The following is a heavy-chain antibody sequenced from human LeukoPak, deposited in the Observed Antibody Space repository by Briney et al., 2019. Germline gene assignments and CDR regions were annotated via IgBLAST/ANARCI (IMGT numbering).Heavy chain of an antibody. CDR3: ARDVSSWPFFDS. V-gene: IGHV4-4*07. D-gene: IGHD6-13*01. Sequence: SETLSLTCTVSGGSIRSQYWSWIRQPAGRGLEWLGRIYASGNTNYSPSLKSRVTMSLDTSTNQFSLKLFSVTAADTAVYFCARDVSSWPFFDSWGQGTQVTVSS. CDR2: IYASGNT. J-gene: IGHJ4*02. CDR1: GGSIRSQY.